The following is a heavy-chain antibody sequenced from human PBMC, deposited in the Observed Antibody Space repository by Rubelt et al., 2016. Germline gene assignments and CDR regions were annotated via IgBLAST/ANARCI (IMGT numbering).Heavy chain of an antibody. CDR3: ARSASIAGD. D-gene: IGHD6-6*01. J-gene: IGHJ4*02. CDR1: GYTFTSYY. CDR2: INPSGGST. Sequence: QVQLVQSGAEVKKPGASVKVSCKASGYTFTSYYMHWVRQAPGQGLEWMGIINPSGGSTSYAQKFQGRVTITRDRSLRTAYIELSSLRSEDSAVYYWARSASIAGDWGQGTLVTVSS. V-gene: IGHV1-46*01.